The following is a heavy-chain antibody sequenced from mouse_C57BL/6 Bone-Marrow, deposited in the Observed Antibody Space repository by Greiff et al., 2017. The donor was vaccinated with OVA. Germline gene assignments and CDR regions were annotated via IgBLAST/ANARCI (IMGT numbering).Heavy chain of an antibody. CDR2: ISSGGSYT. Sequence: EVMLVESGGDLVKPGGSLKLSCAASGFTFSSYGMSWVRQTPDMRLEWVATISSGGSYTYYHASVKGRFTLSRDNAKNTVYLQMSSQKSEDTAMYDGARHASSPYWYFDVGGTGTTVTVSS. J-gene: IGHJ1*03. CDR3: ARHASSPYWYFDV. D-gene: IGHD1-1*01. CDR1: GFTFSSYG. V-gene: IGHV5-6*01.